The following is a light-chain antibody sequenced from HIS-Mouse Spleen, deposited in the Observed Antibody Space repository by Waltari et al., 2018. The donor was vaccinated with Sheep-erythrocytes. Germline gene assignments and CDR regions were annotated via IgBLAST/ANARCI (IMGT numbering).Light chain of an antibody. CDR1: SSNIGSNT. CDR2: SNN. V-gene: IGLV1-44*01. Sequence: QSVLTQPPSASGTPGQRVTIPCSGRSSNIGSNTLNWYQQLPGTAPKLPIYSNNQRPSGVPDRFSGSKSGTSASLAISGLQSEDEADYYCAAWDDSLNGVVFGGGTKLTVL. CDR3: AAWDDSLNGVV. J-gene: IGLJ2*01.